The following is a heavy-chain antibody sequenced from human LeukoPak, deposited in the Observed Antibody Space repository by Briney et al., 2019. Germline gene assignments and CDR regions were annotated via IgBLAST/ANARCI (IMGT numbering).Heavy chain of an antibody. CDR1: GRSFSGYY. D-gene: IGHD1-26*01. V-gene: IGHV4-34*01. J-gene: IGHJ4*02. CDR2: INHSGST. CDR3: ARHPSGSRLRFDY. Sequence: SETLSLTCAVYGRSFSGYYWSWIRQPPGKGLEWIGEINHSGSTNYNPSLKSRVTISVDTSTNQFSLKLSSVTAADTAVYYCARHPSGSRLRFDYWGQGTLVTVSS.